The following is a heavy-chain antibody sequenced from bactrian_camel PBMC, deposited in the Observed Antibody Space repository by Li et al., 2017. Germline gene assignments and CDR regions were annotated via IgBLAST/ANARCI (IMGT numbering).Heavy chain of an antibody. D-gene: IGHD1*01. Sequence: HVQLVESGGGSAQAGGSLRLSCAASGYLYSSACMGWLRQAPGKEREGVASIDSDGITTYADSVKGRFTISKDNRKNILYLQMNNLTPGDTAMYYCTARYEFGLGACSGVGGPGFWGQGTQVTVS. V-gene: IGHV3S53*01. CDR1: GYLYSSAC. CDR3: TARYEFGLGACSGVGGPGF. CDR2: IDSDGIT. J-gene: IGHJ6*01.